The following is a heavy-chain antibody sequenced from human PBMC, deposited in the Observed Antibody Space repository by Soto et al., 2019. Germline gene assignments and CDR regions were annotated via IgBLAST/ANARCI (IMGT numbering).Heavy chain of an antibody. J-gene: IGHJ4*02. Sequence: EVQLVESGGGLVKPGGSLRLSCAASGFTFSSYSMNWVRQAPGKGLEWVSSISSSSSYIYYADSVKGRFTISRDNAKNSLYLQMNSLRAEDTAVYYCARLPTVTTGDLLYWGQGTLVTVSS. CDR1: GFTFSSYS. D-gene: IGHD4-17*01. CDR2: ISSSSSYI. CDR3: ARLPTVTTGDLLY. V-gene: IGHV3-21*01.